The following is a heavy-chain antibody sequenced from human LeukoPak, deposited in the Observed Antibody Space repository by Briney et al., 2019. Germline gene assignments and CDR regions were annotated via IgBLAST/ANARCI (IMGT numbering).Heavy chain of an antibody. J-gene: IGHJ6*02. CDR2: IYSGGST. Sequence: PGRSLRLSCAASGFTVSSNYMSWVRQAPGKGLEWVSVIYSGGSTYYADSVKGRFTISRHNSKNTLYLQMNSLRAEDTAVYYCARDRGSYFSHYYYYGMDVWGQGTTVTVSS. CDR3: ARDRGSYFSHYYYYGMDV. V-gene: IGHV3-53*04. CDR1: GFTVSSNY. D-gene: IGHD1-26*01.